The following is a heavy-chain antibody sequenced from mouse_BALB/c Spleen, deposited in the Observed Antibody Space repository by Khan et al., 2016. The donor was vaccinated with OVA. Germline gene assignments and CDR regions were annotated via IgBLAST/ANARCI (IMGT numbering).Heavy chain of an antibody. CDR3: ARGASYWYFDV. Sequence: LVESGPELKKPGETVKISCKASGYTFTNYGMNWVKQAPGKGLKWMGWINTYTGEPTYTDDFKGRFAFSLETSASTAYLQINNFKNEDMATYFCARGASYWYFDVWGAGTTVTVSS. V-gene: IGHV9-1*02. CDR2: INTYTGEP. J-gene: IGHJ1*01. CDR1: GYTFTNYG.